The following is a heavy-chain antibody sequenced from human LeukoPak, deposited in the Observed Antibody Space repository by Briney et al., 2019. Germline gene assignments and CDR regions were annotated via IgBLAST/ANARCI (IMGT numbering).Heavy chain of an antibody. D-gene: IGHD3-3*01. CDR2: IYRGGSS. J-gene: IGHJ4*02. Sequence: SSETLSLTCTVSGYSITSGYFWGWIRQPPGKGLELIGTIYRGGSSYSHPSLQSRVTISVDTSKNQFSLKLISMTAADTAVYYCARLPGDFWSAYYADSWGQGTLVTVSS. CDR1: GYSITSGYF. V-gene: IGHV4-38-2*02. CDR3: ARLPGDFWSAYYADS.